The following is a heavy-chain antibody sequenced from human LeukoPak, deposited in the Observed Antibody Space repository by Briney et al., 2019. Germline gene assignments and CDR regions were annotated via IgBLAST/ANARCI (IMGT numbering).Heavy chain of an antibody. V-gene: IGHV3-23*01. CDR2: ISGSGGST. CDR3: AMYYDSSGYPFDY. CDR1: GFTFSSYA. J-gene: IGHJ4*02. Sequence: GGSLRLSCAASGFTFSSYAMSWVRQAPGKGLEWVSAISGSGGSTCYADSVKGRFTISRDNSKNTLYLQMNSLRAEDTAVYYCAMYYDSSGYPFDYWGQGTLVTVSS. D-gene: IGHD3-22*01.